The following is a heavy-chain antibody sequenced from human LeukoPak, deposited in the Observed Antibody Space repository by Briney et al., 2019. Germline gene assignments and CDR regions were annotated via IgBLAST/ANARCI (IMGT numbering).Heavy chain of an antibody. CDR1: GGTFSSYA. D-gene: IGHD4-11*01. J-gene: IGHJ4*02. V-gene: IGHV1-69*01. Sequence: GASVKVSCKASGGTFSSYAISWVRQAPGQGLEWMGGIIPIFGTANYAQKFQGRVTITADESTSTAYMELSSLRSEDTAVYYCAGTDYKTYFDYWGQGTLVTVSS. CDR2: IIPIFGTA. CDR3: AGTDYKTYFDY.